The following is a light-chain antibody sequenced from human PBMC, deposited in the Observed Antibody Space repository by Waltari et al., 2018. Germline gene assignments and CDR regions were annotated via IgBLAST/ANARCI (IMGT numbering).Light chain of an antibody. CDR3: QKYVSLPAT. J-gene: IGKJ1*01. CDR2: DAS. CDR1: QSVGKY. Sequence: EIVLTQSPGILSLSPGERATLSCRASQSVGKYLAWYQQKPGQAPRLHIYDASSRASGIPDRFSGSGSGTDFSLTISRLEPEDFAVYYCQKYVSLPATFGQGTRVEVK. V-gene: IGKV3-20*01.